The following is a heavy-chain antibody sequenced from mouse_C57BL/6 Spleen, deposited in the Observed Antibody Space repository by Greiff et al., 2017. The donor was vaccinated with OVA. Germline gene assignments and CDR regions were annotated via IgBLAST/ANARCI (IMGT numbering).Heavy chain of an antibody. V-gene: IGHV1-54*01. Sequence: QVQLQQSGAELVRPGTSVKVSCKASGYAFTNYLIEWVKQRPGQGLEWIGVLNPGSGGTNYNEKFQGKATLTAAKSSSTAYMQLSSLTSEASAVYYCARSGGTAWFAYWGQGTLVTVSA. CDR2: LNPGSGGT. CDR3: ARSGGTAWFAY. CDR1: GYAFTNYL. J-gene: IGHJ3*01. D-gene: IGHD4-1*01.